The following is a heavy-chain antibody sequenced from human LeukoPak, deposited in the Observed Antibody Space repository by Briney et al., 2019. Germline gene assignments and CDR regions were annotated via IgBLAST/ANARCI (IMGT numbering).Heavy chain of an antibody. V-gene: IGHV4-59*01. J-gene: IGHJ5*02. D-gene: IGHD2-15*01. CDR3: ARERECCSGGSCRRWFDP. CDR2: IYYSGST. CDR1: GGSITSYY. Sequence: ETLSLTCTVSGGSITSYYWNWIRQPPGKGLEWIGHIYYSGSTNFNPSLKSRVTISVDTPKNHFSLKLSSVTAADTAVYYCARERECCSGGSCRRWFDPWGQGTLVTVSS.